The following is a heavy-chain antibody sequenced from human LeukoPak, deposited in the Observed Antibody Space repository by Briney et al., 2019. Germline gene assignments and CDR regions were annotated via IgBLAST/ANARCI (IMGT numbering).Heavy chain of an antibody. V-gene: IGHV3-21*01. CDR2: ISSSSSYI. CDR3: ARAYSSGWGEDYFDY. Sequence: GGSRRLSCAASGFTFSSYSMNWVRQAPGKGLEWVSSISSSSSYIYYADSVKGRFTISRDNAKSSLYLQMNSLRAEDTAVYYCARAYSSGWGEDYFDYWGQGTLVTASS. CDR1: GFTFSSYS. J-gene: IGHJ4*02. D-gene: IGHD6-19*01.